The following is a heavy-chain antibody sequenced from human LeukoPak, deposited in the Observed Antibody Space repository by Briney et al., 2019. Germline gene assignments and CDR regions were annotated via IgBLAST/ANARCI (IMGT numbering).Heavy chain of an antibody. Sequence: PGGSLRLSCAASGFTFSSYAMHWVRQAPGKGLEWVSSISSSSSYIYYADSVKGRFTISRDNAKNSLYLQMNSLRAEDTAVYYCARGPRGHVFNWDQNLESYWGQGTLVTVSS. D-gene: IGHD3-3*01. CDR3: ARGPRGHVFNWDQNLESY. CDR1: GFTFSSYA. J-gene: IGHJ4*02. CDR2: ISSSSSYI. V-gene: IGHV3-21*01.